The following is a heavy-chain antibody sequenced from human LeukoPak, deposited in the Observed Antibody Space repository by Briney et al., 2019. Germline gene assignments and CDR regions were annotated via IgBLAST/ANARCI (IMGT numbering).Heavy chain of an antibody. CDR3: ARSPHYYYYMDV. V-gene: IGHV1-69*05. J-gene: IGHJ6*03. CDR2: IIPIFGTA. Sequence: GASVKVSCKASGGTFSSYAISWVRQAPGQGLEWMGGIIPIFGTANYAQKFQGRVMITTDESMSTAYMELSSLRSEDTAVYYCARSPHYYYYMDVWGKGTTVTVSS. CDR1: GGTFSSYA.